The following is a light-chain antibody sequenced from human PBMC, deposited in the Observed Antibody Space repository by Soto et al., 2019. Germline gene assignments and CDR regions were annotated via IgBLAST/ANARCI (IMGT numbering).Light chain of an antibody. Sequence: DIQMTQSPSSLSASVGDRVTITCRASQSVSTYLNWYQQKPGKAPKLLMYAASSLQSGVPSRFSGRGSGTDFTLTISTLQREDFATYYCQQSYSTPYTFGQGTRLEI. CDR1: QSVSTY. CDR2: AAS. V-gene: IGKV1-39*01. J-gene: IGKJ2*01. CDR3: QQSYSTPYT.